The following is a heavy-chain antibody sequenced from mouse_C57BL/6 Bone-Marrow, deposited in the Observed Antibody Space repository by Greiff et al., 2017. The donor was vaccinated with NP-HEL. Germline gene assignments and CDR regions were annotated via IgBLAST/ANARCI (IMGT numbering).Heavy chain of an antibody. D-gene: IGHD1-1*01. Sequence: QVQLHQSGAELARPGASVKMSCKASGYTFTSYTMHWVKQRPGQGLEWIGYINPSSGYTKYNQKFKDKATLTADKSSSTAYMQLSSLTSEDSAVYYCARWGLLPPMLMDYWGQGTSVTVSS. V-gene: IGHV1-4*01. CDR3: ARWGLLPPMLMDY. CDR1: GYTFTSYT. J-gene: IGHJ4*01. CDR2: INPSSGYT.